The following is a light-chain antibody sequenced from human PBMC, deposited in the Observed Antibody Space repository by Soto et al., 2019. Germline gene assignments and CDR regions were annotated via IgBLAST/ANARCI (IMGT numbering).Light chain of an antibody. CDR3: CAYSTSGTHV. CDR1: SSDVGSYDY. V-gene: IGLV2-14*03. Sequence: QSALTQPASVSGSPGQSITFSCTGTSSDVGSYDYVSWYQQHPGKAPKLMIYDVNNRPSGVPSRFSGSKSGNTASLTISGLQTEDEADYYCCAYSTSGTHVFGTGTKLTVL. J-gene: IGLJ1*01. CDR2: DVN.